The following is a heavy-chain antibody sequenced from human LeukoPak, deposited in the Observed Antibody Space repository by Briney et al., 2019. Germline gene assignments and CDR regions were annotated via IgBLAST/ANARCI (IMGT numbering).Heavy chain of an antibody. Sequence: GGSLRLSCAASGFTFSSYAMSWVRQAPGKGLGWMAVMWYDGSNKYYADSVKGRFTISIDNSKNTLYLQMNSLRAEDTAVYYCARDRGPGYSYGVLDYWGQGTLVTVSS. V-gene: IGHV3-33*08. CDR1: GFTFSSYA. CDR3: ARDRGPGYSYGVLDY. D-gene: IGHD5-18*01. J-gene: IGHJ4*02. CDR2: MWYDGSNK.